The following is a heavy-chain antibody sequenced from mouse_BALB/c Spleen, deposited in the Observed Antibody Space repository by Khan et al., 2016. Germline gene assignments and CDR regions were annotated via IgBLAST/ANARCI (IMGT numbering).Heavy chain of an antibody. Sequence: VQLQESGAELAKPGASVKMSCKASGYTFTSYWMHWVKQRPGKGLEWIGYINTSTGYTEYNEKFKEKATLTSEKSASTAYLQLNNLKSEDSAVYYCAMYYGNYAMDYWCQGTSVTVSS. J-gene: IGHJ4*01. CDR1: GYTFTSYW. CDR2: INTSTGYT. D-gene: IGHD2-1*01. V-gene: IGHV1-7*01. CDR3: AMYYGNYAMDY.